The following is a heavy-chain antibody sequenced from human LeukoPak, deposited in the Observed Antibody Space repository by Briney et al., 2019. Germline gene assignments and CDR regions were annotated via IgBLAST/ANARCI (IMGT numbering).Heavy chain of an antibody. CDR3: ARDGGDGYSSSWERAFDI. CDR2: IYYSGST. Sequence: PSQTLSLTGTGSGGSISSGDYYWSWLRQPPGKGLEWIGYIYYSGSTYYHPSLKSRVTISVDTSKNQFSLKLSSVTAADTAVYYCARDGGDGYSSSWERAFDIWGQGTMVTVSS. D-gene: IGHD6-13*01. J-gene: IGHJ3*02. V-gene: IGHV4-30-4*08. CDR1: GGSISSGDYY.